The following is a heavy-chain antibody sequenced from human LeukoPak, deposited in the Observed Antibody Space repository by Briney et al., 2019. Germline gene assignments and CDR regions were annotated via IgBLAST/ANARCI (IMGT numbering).Heavy chain of an antibody. Sequence: PGGSLRLSCAASGFTFSSYAMHWVRQAPGKGLEWVAVISYDGSNKYCADSVKGRFTISRGNSKNTLYLQMNSLRAEDTALYYCARDRATHSSSWFDSWGQGTLVTVSS. CDR1: GFTFSSYA. CDR2: ISYDGSNK. J-gene: IGHJ5*01. V-gene: IGHV3-30-3*01. CDR3: ARDRATHSSSWFDS. D-gene: IGHD6-19*01.